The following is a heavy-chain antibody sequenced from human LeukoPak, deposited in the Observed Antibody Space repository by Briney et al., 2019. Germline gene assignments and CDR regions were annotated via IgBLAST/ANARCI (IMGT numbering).Heavy chain of an antibody. CDR1: GGSLSSGGYY. D-gene: IGHD3-9*01. V-gene: IGHV4-31*03. J-gene: IGHJ6*02. CDR3: ARLLTYDILTGPRGMDV. Sequence: PSETLSLTCTVSGGSLSSGGYYWIWIRQHPGKGLEWIGYIYYSGSTYYNPSLKSRVTISVDTSKNQFSLKLSSVTAADTAVYYCARLLTYDILTGPRGMDVWGQGTTVTVSS. CDR2: IYYSGST.